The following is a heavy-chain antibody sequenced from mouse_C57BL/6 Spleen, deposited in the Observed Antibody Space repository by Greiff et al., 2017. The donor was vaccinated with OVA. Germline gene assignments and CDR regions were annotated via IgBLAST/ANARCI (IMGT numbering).Heavy chain of an antibody. J-gene: IGHJ2*01. D-gene: IGHD1-1*01. V-gene: IGHV5-17*01. CDR1: GFTFSDYG. Sequence: EVHLVESGGGLVKPGGSLKLSCAASGFTFSDYGMHWVRQAPEKGLEWVAYISSGSSTIYYADTVKGRFTISRDNAKNTLFRQMTSLRSEDTAMYYCARRGADYYGSSYDVPYFDYWGQGTTLTVSS. CDR2: ISSGSSTI. CDR3: ARRGADYYGSSYDVPYFDY.